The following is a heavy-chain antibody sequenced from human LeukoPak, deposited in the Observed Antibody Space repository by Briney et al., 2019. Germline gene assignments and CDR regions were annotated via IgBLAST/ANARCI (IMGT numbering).Heavy chain of an antibody. D-gene: IGHD6-19*01. J-gene: IGHJ4*02. V-gene: IGHV3-33*06. Sequence: GGSLRLSCAASGFTFSSYGMHWVRQAPGKGLEWVAVIWYDGSNKYYADSVKGRFTISRDNSKNTLYLQMNSLRVEDTAVYYCAKPGGAYSSGWYPLDYWGQGTLVTVSS. CDR1: GFTFSSYG. CDR3: AKPGGAYSSGWYPLDY. CDR2: IWYDGSNK.